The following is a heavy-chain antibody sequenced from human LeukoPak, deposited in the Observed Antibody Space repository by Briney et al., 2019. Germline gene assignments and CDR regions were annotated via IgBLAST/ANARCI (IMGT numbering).Heavy chain of an antibody. CDR3: ARDLTAVGIDY. CDR1: GFTFSSYS. Sequence: GGSLRLSCAASGFTFSSYSMNWVRQAPGKRLEWVSSISSSSSYMYYADSVKGRFTISRDNAKNSLYLQMNSLRAEDTAVYYCARDLTAVGIDYWGQGTLVTVSS. D-gene: IGHD6-19*01. J-gene: IGHJ4*02. CDR2: ISSSSSYM. V-gene: IGHV3-21*01.